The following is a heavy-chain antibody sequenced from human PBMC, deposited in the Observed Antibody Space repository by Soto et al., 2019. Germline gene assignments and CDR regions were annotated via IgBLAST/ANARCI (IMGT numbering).Heavy chain of an antibody. V-gene: IGHV4-59*08. CDR3: ARHDGSRSTDF. CDR1: GGSTTSDY. D-gene: IGHD3-10*01. Sequence: PSETLSLTCTVSGGSTTSDYWNWFRQPQGRGLEWIGYIHSGSTNYNASLRSRVTMSVDTSKNQFSLKLSSVTAADTAVYFCARHDGSRSTDFWGQGTLVT. CDR2: IHSGST. J-gene: IGHJ4*02.